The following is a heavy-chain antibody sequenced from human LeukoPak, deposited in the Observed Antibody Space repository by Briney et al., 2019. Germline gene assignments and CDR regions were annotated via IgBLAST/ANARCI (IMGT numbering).Heavy chain of an antibody. D-gene: IGHD3-9*01. CDR2: ISYDGSNK. J-gene: IGHJ4*02. V-gene: IGHV3-30*18. CDR3: AKEGGYDILTGYYKGRDY. Sequence: GGSLRLSCAASGFTFSSYGMHWVRQAPGKGLEWVAVISYDGSNKYYADSVKGRFTISRDNSKNTLYLQMNSLRAEDTAVYYCAKEGGYDILTGYYKGRDYWGQGTLVTVSS. CDR1: GFTFSSYG.